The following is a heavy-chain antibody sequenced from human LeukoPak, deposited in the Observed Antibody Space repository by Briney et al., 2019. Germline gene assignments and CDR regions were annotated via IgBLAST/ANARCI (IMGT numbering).Heavy chain of an antibody. J-gene: IGHJ4*02. V-gene: IGHV3-21*01. Sequence: GGSLRLSCAASGFTFSSYSMNWVRQAPGKGLEWVSSISSSSSYIYYADSVKGRFTISRDNSKNTLSLQVNSLRVDDTAVYYCAKGAITSSTTCYFDSWGQGTLVTVSS. CDR3: AKGAITSSTTCYFDS. CDR1: GFTFSSYS. D-gene: IGHD2-2*01. CDR2: ISSSSSYI.